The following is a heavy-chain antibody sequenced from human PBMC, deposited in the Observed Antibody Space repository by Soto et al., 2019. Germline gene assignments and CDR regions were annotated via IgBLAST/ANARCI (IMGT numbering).Heavy chain of an antibody. D-gene: IGHD3-10*01. Sequence: VQLVESGGGLVQPGRSLRLSCTASGFTFDDYAMHWVRQAPGKGLEWVSGISWKSGSIGYADSVKGRFTISRDNAKNSLYLQMNSLRAEDTALYYCVKDGYYYGSGMIYYYYMDVWGKGTTVTVSS. J-gene: IGHJ6*03. V-gene: IGHV3-9*01. CDR3: VKDGYYYGSGMIYYYYMDV. CDR1: GFTFDDYA. CDR2: ISWKSGSI.